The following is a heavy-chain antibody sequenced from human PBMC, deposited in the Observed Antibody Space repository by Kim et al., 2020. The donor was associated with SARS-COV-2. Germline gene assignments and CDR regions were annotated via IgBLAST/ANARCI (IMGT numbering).Heavy chain of an antibody. J-gene: IGHJ4*01. CDR3: ARERDASVAHWDLDY. D-gene: IGHD7-27*01. CDR2: ISYDAKHK. Sequence: GGSLRLSCTASGFALRSFAIHWVRQTPGKGLEWVAVISYDAKHKYCVESVKDRFTISRDNSKDTVYLQMNSLRTEDSAVYFCARERDASVAHWDLDYWG. V-gene: IGHV3-30*04. CDR1: GFALRSFA.